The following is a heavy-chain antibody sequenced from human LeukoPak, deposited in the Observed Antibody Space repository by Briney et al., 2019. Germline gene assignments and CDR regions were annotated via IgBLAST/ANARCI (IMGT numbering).Heavy chain of an antibody. V-gene: IGHV4-4*07. Sequence: PSETLSLTCTVSGGSISSYYWSWIRQPAGKGLEWIGRIYTSGSTNYNPSLKSRVTMSVDTSKNQFSLKLSSVTAADTAVYYCASFSWGYPHDAFDIWGQGTMVTVSS. D-gene: IGHD7-27*01. J-gene: IGHJ3*02. CDR3: ASFSWGYPHDAFDI. CDR2: IYTSGST. CDR1: GGSISSYY.